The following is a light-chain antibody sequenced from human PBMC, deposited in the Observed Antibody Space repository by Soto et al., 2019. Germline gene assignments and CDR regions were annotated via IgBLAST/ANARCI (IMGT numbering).Light chain of an antibody. Sequence: EIVLTQSPGTLSLSPGERATLSCTASQSVRSNYLAWYQQKPGQAPRFLIYDASSRATGIPDRFSGSGSGTDFTLTISRLEPEDFAVYYCQQYGSSPLTFGGGTKVEIK. CDR1: QSVRSNY. CDR3: QQYGSSPLT. V-gene: IGKV3-20*01. J-gene: IGKJ4*01. CDR2: DAS.